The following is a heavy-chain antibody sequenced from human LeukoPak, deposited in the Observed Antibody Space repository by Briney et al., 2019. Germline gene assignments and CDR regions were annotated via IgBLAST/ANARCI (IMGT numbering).Heavy chain of an antibody. D-gene: IGHD3-10*01. CDR1: GYTFTGYY. Sequence: ASVKVSCKASGYTFTGYYMHWVRQAPGQGLEWMGWMNPNSGGTKYAQKIQGRVTMTRDTSISTAYMELSRLRSDDTAVYYCVRGATIYGSGRDYFDYWGQGTLATVSS. CDR2: MNPNSGGT. CDR3: VRGATIYGSGRDYFDY. J-gene: IGHJ4*02. V-gene: IGHV1-2*02.